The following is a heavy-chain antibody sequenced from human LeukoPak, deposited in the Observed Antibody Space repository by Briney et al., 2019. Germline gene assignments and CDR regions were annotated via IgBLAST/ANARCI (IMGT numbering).Heavy chain of an antibody. Sequence: PSETLSLTCAVYGGSFNGYYWSWIRQPPGKGLEWIGEINHSGSTNYNPSLKSRVTISVDTSKNQFSLELSSATAADTAVYFCARGRVSSSTWYSTYYYYFYMDVWGKGTTVTVSS. CDR2: INHSGST. D-gene: IGHD6-13*01. CDR3: ARGRVSSSTWYSTYYYYFYMDV. CDR1: GGSFNGYY. J-gene: IGHJ6*03. V-gene: IGHV4-34*01.